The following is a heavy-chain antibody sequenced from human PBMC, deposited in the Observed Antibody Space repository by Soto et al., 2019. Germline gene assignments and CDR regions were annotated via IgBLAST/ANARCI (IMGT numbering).Heavy chain of an antibody. CDR2: IYYSGST. Sequence: QVQLQESGPGLVKPSQTLSLTCTVSGGSISSGGYYWSWIRQHPGKGLEWIGYIYYSGSTYYNPSLKSRVTISVDTSKNQFSLKLSSVTAADTAVYYCARDRQSFEDYYYYGMDVWGQGTTVTVSS. D-gene: IGHD6-19*01. V-gene: IGHV4-31*03. J-gene: IGHJ6*02. CDR3: ARDRQSFEDYYYYGMDV. CDR1: GGSISSGGYY.